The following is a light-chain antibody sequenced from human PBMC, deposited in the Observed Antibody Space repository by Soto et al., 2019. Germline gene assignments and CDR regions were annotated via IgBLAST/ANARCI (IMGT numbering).Light chain of an antibody. J-gene: IGKJ3*01. CDR3: QQYGNAPFT. Sequence: EIVLTQSPGTLSLSPGERATLTCRASQSVSSSYLAWFQQKPGQAPRLLIYGASSRATGITDRFSGSGSGTDFTLTISRLEPEDFAVYYCQQYGNAPFTFGPGTKVDIK. V-gene: IGKV3-20*01. CDR2: GAS. CDR1: QSVSSSY.